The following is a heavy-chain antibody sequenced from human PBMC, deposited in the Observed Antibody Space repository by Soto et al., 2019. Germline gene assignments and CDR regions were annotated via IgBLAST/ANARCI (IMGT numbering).Heavy chain of an antibody. Sequence: SETLSLTCSVSGGSVRNYYWSWIRQPPGKGLEGIAYIYYSGSTNYNPSLKSRVTISVDTSKNQFSMNLSSVTAADTAVYYCARAHLGIRGGPYYYAMDVWGQGTTVTVSS. CDR1: GGSVRNYY. CDR2: IYYSGST. CDR3: ARAHLGIRGGPYYYAMDV. V-gene: IGHV4-59*02. D-gene: IGHD3-10*01. J-gene: IGHJ6*02.